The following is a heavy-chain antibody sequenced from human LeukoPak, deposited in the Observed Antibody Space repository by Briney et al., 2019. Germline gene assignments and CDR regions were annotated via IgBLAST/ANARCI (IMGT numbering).Heavy chain of an antibody. V-gene: IGHV3-30-3*01. CDR3: VRDATEAYYYDSSGHGYFDY. Sequence: GRSLRLSCAASGFTFSSYAMHWVRQAPGKGLEWVAVISYDESNKYYADSVKGRFTISRDNSKNTLYLQMNSLRAEDTAVYYCVRDATEAYYYDSSGHGYFDYWGQGTLVTVSS. CDR1: GFTFSSYA. D-gene: IGHD3-22*01. CDR2: ISYDESNK. J-gene: IGHJ4*02.